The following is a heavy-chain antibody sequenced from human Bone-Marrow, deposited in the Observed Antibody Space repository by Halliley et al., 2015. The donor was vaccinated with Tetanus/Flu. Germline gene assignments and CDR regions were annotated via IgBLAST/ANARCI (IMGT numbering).Heavy chain of an antibody. Sequence: SGGTTYSADSVKGRFTISRDNSKNTLYMQMNSLRAEDTAVYYCAKREGSSSPTYGMDVWGPGTTVAVSS. D-gene: IGHD6-13*01. J-gene: IGHJ6*02. CDR3: AKREGSSSPTYGMDV. CDR2: SGGTT. V-gene: IGHV3-23*01.